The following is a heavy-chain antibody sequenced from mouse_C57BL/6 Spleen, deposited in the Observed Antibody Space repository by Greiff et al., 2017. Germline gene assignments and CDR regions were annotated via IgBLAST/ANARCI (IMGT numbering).Heavy chain of an antibody. CDR3: ARHHFLGYFDV. CDR2: ISGGGGNT. Sequence: EVQVVESGGGLVKPGGSLKLSCAASGFTFSSYTMSWVRQTPEKRLEWVATISGGGGNTYYPDSVKGRFTIFRDNAKNTLYLQMSSLRSEDTALYYCARHHFLGYFDVWGTGTTVTVSS. V-gene: IGHV5-9*01. CDR1: GFTFSSYT. J-gene: IGHJ1*03.